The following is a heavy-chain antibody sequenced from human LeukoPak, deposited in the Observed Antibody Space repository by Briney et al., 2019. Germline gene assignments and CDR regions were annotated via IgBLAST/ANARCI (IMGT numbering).Heavy chain of an antibody. V-gene: IGHV3-21*01. CDR2: ISSSSSYI. J-gene: IGHJ4*02. D-gene: IGHD3-22*01. CDR3: AREGNYYDSSGYYPHYYFDY. CDR1: GFTLSSYS. Sequence: PGRSLRLSCAASGFTLSSYSMNWVRQAPGKGLEWVSSISSSSSYIYYADSVKGRSTISRDNAKNSLYLQMNSLRAEDTAVYYCAREGNYYDSSGYYPHYYFDYWGQGTLVTVSS.